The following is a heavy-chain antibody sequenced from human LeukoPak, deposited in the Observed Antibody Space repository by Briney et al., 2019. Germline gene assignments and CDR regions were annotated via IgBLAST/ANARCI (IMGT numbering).Heavy chain of an antibody. CDR2: IYYSGST. D-gene: IGHD5-18*01. V-gene: IGHV4-39*02. CDR1: GGSISSSSYY. Sequence: PAETLSLTCTVSGGSISSSSYYWGWIRQPPGKGLEWIGSIYYSGSTYYNPFLKSRVTISVDTSKNQFFLKLNSVTAADTAEYYGARDWDTGSELDYWGQGTLVTVSS. CDR3: ARDWDTGSELDY. J-gene: IGHJ4*02.